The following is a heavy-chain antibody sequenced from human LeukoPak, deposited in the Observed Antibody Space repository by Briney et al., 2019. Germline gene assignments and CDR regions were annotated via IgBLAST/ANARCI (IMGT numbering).Heavy chain of an antibody. CDR2: ISSDGTT. J-gene: IGHJ4*02. V-gene: IGHV3-53*04. CDR3: ARIAAAGPFDY. CDR1: GFTVSSNY. D-gene: IGHD6-13*01. Sequence: GSLRLSCAASGFTVSSNYMSWVRQAPGKGLEWVSIISSDGTTCYADSVKGRFTISRHNSKNTLYLQMNSLRVEDTAVFYCARIAAAGPFDYWGQGTLVTVSS.